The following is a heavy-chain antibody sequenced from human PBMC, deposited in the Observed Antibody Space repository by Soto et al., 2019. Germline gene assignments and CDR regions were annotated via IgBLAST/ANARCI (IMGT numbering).Heavy chain of an antibody. CDR1: GGTFSSYA. J-gene: IGHJ3*02. V-gene: IGHV1-69*01. D-gene: IGHD2-15*01. CDR3: ARDHGGDCSGGSCYAEHDFDI. Sequence: QVQLVQSGAEVKKPGSSVKVSCKASGGTFSSYAISWVRQAPGQGLEWMGGIIPIFGTANYAQKFQGRVTITADESTSPAYMELSSLRSEDTAVYYCARDHGGDCSGGSCYAEHDFDIWVQGTMVTVSS. CDR2: IIPIFGTA.